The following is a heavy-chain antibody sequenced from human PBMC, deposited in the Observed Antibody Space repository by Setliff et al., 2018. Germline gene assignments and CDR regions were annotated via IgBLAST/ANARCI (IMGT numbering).Heavy chain of an antibody. CDR2: INTNTGNP. Sequence: ASGKVSCKASGYTFTTYAISWMRQAPGQGLEWMGWINTNTGNPSYAQGFTGRFVFSLDTSVSTAYLQISSLKAEDTALYYCARASRFGTIKYRGDYYMDVWGKGTTVTVSS. CDR3: ARASRFGTIKYRGDYYMDV. J-gene: IGHJ6*03. V-gene: IGHV7-4-1*02. CDR1: GYTFTTYA. D-gene: IGHD3-10*01.